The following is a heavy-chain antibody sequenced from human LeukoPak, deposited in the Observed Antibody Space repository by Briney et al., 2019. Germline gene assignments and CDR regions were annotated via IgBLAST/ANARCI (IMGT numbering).Heavy chain of an antibody. V-gene: IGHV1-2*02. CDR1: GYTFTGYY. Sequence: ASVKVSCKASGYTFTGYYMYWVRQAPGQGLEWMGWINPNSGGTNYAQKFQGRVTMTRDTSISTAYMELSRLRSDDTAVYYCAKGREYVDFFDYWGQGTLVTVSS. CDR2: INPNSGGT. D-gene: IGHD3-10*01. CDR3: AKGREYVDFFDY. J-gene: IGHJ4*02.